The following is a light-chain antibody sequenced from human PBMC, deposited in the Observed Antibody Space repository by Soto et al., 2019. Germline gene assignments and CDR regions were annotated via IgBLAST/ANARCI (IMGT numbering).Light chain of an antibody. Sequence: ENVLTQSPVTLSLSPGERATLSCRASQSVKSYLAWYQQQPGQAPRLLIYDASNRAAGIPARFSGSGSGTDFTRTISSRDPEDFAVYDCQSRSSWPPVLTFGGGTKVEIK. CDR2: DAS. V-gene: IGKV3-11*01. J-gene: IGKJ4*01. CDR1: QSVKSY. CDR3: QSRSSWPPVLT.